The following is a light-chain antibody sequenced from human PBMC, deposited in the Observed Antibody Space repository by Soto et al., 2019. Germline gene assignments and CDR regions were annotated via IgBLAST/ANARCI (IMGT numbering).Light chain of an antibody. CDR3: QQYNSYSSGT. Sequence: DIQMTQSPSTLSASVGDRVTITCRASQSIDSWLAWYQQKPVKAPNLLIYKASSLESGVPSRFSGSGSGTEFTLTISSLQPDDFATYYCQQYNSYSSGTFGQGTKVDIK. CDR2: KAS. V-gene: IGKV1-5*03. J-gene: IGKJ1*01. CDR1: QSIDSW.